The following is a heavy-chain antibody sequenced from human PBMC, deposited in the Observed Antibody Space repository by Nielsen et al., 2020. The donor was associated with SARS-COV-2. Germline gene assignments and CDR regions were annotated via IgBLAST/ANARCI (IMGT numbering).Heavy chain of an antibody. V-gene: IGHV4-34*01. CDR2: INHSGST. D-gene: IGHD6-19*01. CDR1: GGSFSGYY. J-gene: IGHJ5*02. Sequence: SETLSLTCAVYGGSFSGYYWSWIRQPPGKGLEWIGEINHSGSTNYNPSLKSRVTISVDTSKNQFSLKLSSVTAADTAVYYCARGIALDIAVARGRWFDPWGQGTLVTVSS. CDR3: ARGIALDIAVARGRWFDP.